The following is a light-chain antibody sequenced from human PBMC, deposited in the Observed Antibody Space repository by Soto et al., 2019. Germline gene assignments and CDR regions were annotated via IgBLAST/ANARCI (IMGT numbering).Light chain of an antibody. Sequence: DIQMTQSPSSLSASVGDRVTIICRASQSISSYLNWYQQKPGKAPKLLIYAASSLQSGVPSRFSGSGSGTEFTLTISSLQPEDFATYSCQQSNSTPYTFGQGTKLEIK. CDR1: QSISSY. J-gene: IGKJ2*01. CDR2: AAS. CDR3: QQSNSTPYT. V-gene: IGKV1-39*01.